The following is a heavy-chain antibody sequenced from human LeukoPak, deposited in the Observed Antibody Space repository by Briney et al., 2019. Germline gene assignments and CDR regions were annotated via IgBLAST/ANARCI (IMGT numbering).Heavy chain of an antibody. CDR2: ISYDGSNK. V-gene: IGHV3-30-3*01. Sequence: PGRSLRLSCAVSGFTFNVYAMHWVRQGPGKGLEWVAVISYDGSNKYYADSVKGRFTISRDNSKNTLYLQMNSLRAEDTAVYYCARELDGYNARYFDYWGQGTLVTVSS. D-gene: IGHD5-24*01. CDR3: ARELDGYNARYFDY. CDR1: GFTFNVYA. J-gene: IGHJ4*02.